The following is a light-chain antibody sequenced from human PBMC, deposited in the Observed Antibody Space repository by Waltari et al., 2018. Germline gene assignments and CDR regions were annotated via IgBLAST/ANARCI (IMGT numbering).Light chain of an antibody. CDR2: DDT. V-gene: IGLV1-44*01. CDR3: AARDDSLNVWV. J-gene: IGLJ3*02. Sequence: QSVLTQPPSVSGTPGQRVTISCSGSPSNIGNNPVNWYQQFPGTAPTVLIYDDTRRPWGVPDRFSVSKSGPSASLVISGLQSDDEADYYCAARDDSLNVWVFGGGTKVTVL. CDR1: PSNIGNNP.